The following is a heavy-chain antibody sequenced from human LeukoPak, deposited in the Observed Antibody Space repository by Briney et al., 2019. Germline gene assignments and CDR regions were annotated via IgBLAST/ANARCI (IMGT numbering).Heavy chain of an antibody. V-gene: IGHV3-74*01. CDR2: INIDGSST. J-gene: IGHJ4*02. CDR1: GFTFNSYW. Sequence: PGGSLRLSCAASGFTFNSYWMHWVRQAPGKGLMWVSHINIDGSSTRYADSVKGRFTISRDNAKNTLFLQMNSLRAEDTAVYYCARLHQDIVVVPAALLFDYWGQGTLVTVSS. CDR3: ARLHQDIVVVPAALLFDY. D-gene: IGHD2-2*02.